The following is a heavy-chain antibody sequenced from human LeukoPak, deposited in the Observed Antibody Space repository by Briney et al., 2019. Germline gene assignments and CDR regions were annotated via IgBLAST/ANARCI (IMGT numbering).Heavy chain of an antibody. CDR1: GFTFGDYA. D-gene: IGHD2-15*01. CDR2: IRSKAYGGTT. V-gene: IGHV3-49*03. J-gene: IGHJ4*02. Sequence: GRSLRLSCTASGFTFGDYAMSWLRQAPGKGLEWVGFIRSKAYGGTTEYAASVKGRLTISRDDSKSIAYLQMNSLKTEDTGVYYCSRGYCSGGSCYFDFDYWGQGTLVTVSS. CDR3: SRGYCSGGSCYFDFDY.